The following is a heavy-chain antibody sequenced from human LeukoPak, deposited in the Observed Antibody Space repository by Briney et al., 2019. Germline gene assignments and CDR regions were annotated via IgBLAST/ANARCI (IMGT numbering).Heavy chain of an antibody. V-gene: IGHV3-23*01. J-gene: IGHJ6*02. D-gene: IGHD5-24*01. CDR1: GFTFSSYA. Sequence: GGSLRLSCAASGFTFSSYAMSWVRQAPGKGLEWVSAISGSGGSTYYADSVKGWFTISRDNSKNTLYLQMNSLRAEDTAVYYCAKDLPPHMATIMDYGTDVWGQGTTVTVSS. CDR2: ISGSGGST. CDR3: AKDLPPHMATIMDYGTDV.